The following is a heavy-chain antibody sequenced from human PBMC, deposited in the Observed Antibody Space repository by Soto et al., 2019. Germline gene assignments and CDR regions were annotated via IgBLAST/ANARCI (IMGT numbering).Heavy chain of an antibody. D-gene: IGHD3-3*01. CDR3: ARALRFLEWSTAP. CDR2: ISSSSSTI. J-gene: IGHJ5*02. CDR1: GFTFSSYS. V-gene: IGHV3-48*02. Sequence: EVQLVESGGGLVQPGGSLRLSCAASGFTFSSYSMNWVRQAPGKGLEWVSYISSSSSTIYYADSVKGRFTISRDNAKNSLYLQMNSLRDEDTAVYYCARALRFLEWSTAPWAQGTLVTVSS.